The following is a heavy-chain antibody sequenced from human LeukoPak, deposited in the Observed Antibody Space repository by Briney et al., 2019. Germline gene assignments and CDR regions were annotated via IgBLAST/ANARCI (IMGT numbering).Heavy chain of an antibody. J-gene: IGHJ3*02. V-gene: IGHV1-58*02. Sequence: ASVKVSCKASGFTFTSSAMQWVRQARGQRLEWIGWIVVGSGNTNYAQKFQERVTITRDMSTSTAYMELSSLRSEDTAVYYCAAVPSPVGAFDIWGQGTMVTVSS. CDR1: GFTFTSSA. CDR3: AAVPSPVGAFDI. CDR2: IVVGSGNT. D-gene: IGHD3-16*01.